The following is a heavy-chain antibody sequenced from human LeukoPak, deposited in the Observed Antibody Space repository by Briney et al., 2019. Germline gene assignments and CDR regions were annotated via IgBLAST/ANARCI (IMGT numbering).Heavy chain of an antibody. J-gene: IGHJ4*02. CDR2: ISYDGSNK. CDR1: GFTFSSYA. V-gene: IGHV3-30*18. CDR3: AKDQDYCDSSGYYDRTPADY. Sequence: GRSLRLSCAASGFTFSSYAIHWVRQAPGKGLEWVAVISYDGSNKYYADSVKGRFTISRDNSKNTLYLQMNSLRAEDTAVYYCAKDQDYCDSSGYYDRTPADYWGQGTLVTVSS. D-gene: IGHD3-22*01.